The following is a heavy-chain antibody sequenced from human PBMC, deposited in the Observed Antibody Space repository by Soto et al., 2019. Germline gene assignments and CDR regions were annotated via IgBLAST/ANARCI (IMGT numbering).Heavy chain of an antibody. V-gene: IGHV3-21*01. D-gene: IGHD3-22*01. Sequence: EVHLVESGGGLVKPGGSLRITCAASGFTFSHYTMNWVRQPPGKGLEWVSAISGNSNYIYYKDSVKGRFTISRDNAKDSLYLQMDSLTDEDTAVYYCVSDSSGPYWGQGNLVNVSS. CDR1: GFTFSHYT. CDR2: ISGNSNYI. CDR3: VSDSSGPY. J-gene: IGHJ4*02.